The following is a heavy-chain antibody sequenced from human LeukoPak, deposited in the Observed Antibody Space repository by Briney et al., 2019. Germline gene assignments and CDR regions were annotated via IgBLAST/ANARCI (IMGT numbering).Heavy chain of an antibody. D-gene: IGHD1-26*01. CDR3: AKGGSYYELDY. J-gene: IGHJ4*02. CDR1: GFTFEDYA. CDR2: ISWNSGSI. Sequence: GGSLRLSCVASGFTFEDYAMHWFRQAPGKGLEWVSGISWNSGSIGYADSVKGRFTISRDNAKNSLYVQMNSLRAEDMALYYCAKGGSYYELDYWGQGTLVTVSS. V-gene: IGHV3-9*03.